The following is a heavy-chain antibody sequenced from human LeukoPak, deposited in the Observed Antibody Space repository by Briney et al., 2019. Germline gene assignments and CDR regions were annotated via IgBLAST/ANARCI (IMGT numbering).Heavy chain of an antibody. V-gene: IGHV4-59*01. Sequence: PSETLSLTCTVSGGSISSYYWSWIRQPPGRGLEWIGYIYYSGSTNYNPSLKSRVTISVDTSKNQFSLKLSSVTAADTAVYYCARRHINWNYWFDPWGQGTLVTVSS. CDR3: ARRHINWNYWFDP. CDR2: IYYSGST. J-gene: IGHJ5*02. CDR1: GGSISSYY. D-gene: IGHD1-7*01.